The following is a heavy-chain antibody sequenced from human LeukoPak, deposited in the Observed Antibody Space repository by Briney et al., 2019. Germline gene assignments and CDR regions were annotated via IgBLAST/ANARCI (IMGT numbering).Heavy chain of an antibody. CDR2: IRSKPYGGTT. V-gene: IGHV3-49*03. Sequence: QPGGSLRLSCIASGFTFGDYGMIWFRQAPGKGLEWVAFIRSKPYGGTTEHAASVKDRFAISRDDSKSIAYLQMNSLKTEDTAVYYCSRAPRTLSRVVYFDYWGQGTLVTVSS. J-gene: IGHJ4*02. CDR3: SRAPRTLSRVVYFDY. CDR1: GFTFGDYG. D-gene: IGHD3-3*01.